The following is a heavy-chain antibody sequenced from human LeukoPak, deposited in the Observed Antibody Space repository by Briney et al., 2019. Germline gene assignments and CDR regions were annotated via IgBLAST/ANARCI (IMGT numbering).Heavy chain of an antibody. V-gene: IGHV4-38-2*02. D-gene: IGHD3-9*01. CDR1: GYSISSDYY. CDR2: IYHSGST. Sequence: SETLSLTCTVSGYSISSDYYWGWIRQPPGKGLEWIGSIYHSGSTYYNPSLKSRVTISVDTSKNQSSLKLRSVTAADTAVYYCARVGYDILTGYYRDYYYYYMDVWGKGTTVTISS. CDR3: ARVGYDILTGYYRDYYYYYMDV. J-gene: IGHJ6*03.